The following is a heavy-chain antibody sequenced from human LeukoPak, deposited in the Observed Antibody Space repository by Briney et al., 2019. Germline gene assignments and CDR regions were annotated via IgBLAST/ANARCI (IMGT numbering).Heavy chain of an antibody. J-gene: IGHJ4*02. CDR1: GFTFSSYA. V-gene: IGHV3-23*01. Sequence: PGGSLRLSCAASGFTFSSYAMSWVRQAPGKGLEWVSAISGSGGSTYYADSVKGRFTISRDNSKNTLYLQMNSLRAEDTAVYYCAKGTYTDGYNTRPHFDYWGQGTLVTVSS. D-gene: IGHD5-24*01. CDR2: ISGSGGST. CDR3: AKGTYTDGYNTRPHFDY.